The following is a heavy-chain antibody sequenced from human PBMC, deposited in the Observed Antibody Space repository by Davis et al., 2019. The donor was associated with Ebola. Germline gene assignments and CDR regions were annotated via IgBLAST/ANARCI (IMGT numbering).Heavy chain of an antibody. V-gene: IGHV1-18*01. Sequence: AASVKVSCKASGYTFTSYGISWVRQAPGQGLEWMGWISAYNGNTNYAQKLQGRVTMTTDTSTSTAYMELRSLRSEDTAVYYCARADCSSTSCYALLGNWFDPWGQGTLVTVSS. CDR3: ARADCSSTSCYALLGNWFDP. CDR2: ISAYNGNT. D-gene: IGHD2-2*01. J-gene: IGHJ5*02. CDR1: GYTFTSYG.